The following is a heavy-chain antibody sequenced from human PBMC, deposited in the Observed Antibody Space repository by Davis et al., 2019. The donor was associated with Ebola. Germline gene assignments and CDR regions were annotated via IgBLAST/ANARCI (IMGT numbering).Heavy chain of an antibody. CDR1: GFTYSVYG. CDR3: AKGGSALFDH. V-gene: IGHV3-30*18. D-gene: IGHD6-19*01. CDR2: ISYDGNSD. Sequence: GGSLRLSCAASGFTYSVYGMHWVRQAPGKGLEWVALISYDGNSDYYADSVKGRFSISRDNSRNTLSLQMNSLRPEDTAVYYCAKGGSALFDHWGQGTLVTVSS. J-gene: IGHJ4*02.